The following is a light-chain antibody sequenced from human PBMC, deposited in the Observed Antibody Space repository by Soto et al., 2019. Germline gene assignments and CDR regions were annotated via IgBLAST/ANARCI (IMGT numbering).Light chain of an antibody. CDR1: QSVSSN. CDR2: GAS. J-gene: IGKJ4*01. V-gene: IGKV3-15*01. Sequence: ELVMTPSPATLSLSPLGRATLSCRASQSVSSNLAWYQQKPGQAPRLLIYGASTRATGFPARFSGSGSGTEFTLTISSLQSEEFAVYYCQQYKNWPLTFGGGTKVDIK. CDR3: QQYKNWPLT.